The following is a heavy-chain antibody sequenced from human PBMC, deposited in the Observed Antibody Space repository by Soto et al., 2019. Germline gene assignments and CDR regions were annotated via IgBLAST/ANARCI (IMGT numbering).Heavy chain of an antibody. V-gene: IGHV4-59*01. D-gene: IGHD2-15*01. CDR3: ARVVAATFDY. CDR2: IYYSGST. J-gene: IGHJ4*02. CDR1: GGSISSYY. Sequence: SETLSLTCTVSGGSISSYYWSWIRQPPGKGLEWIGYIYYSGSTNYNPSLKSRVTISVDTSKNQFSLKLSSVTAADTAVYYCARVVAATFDYWGQGTLVTVSS.